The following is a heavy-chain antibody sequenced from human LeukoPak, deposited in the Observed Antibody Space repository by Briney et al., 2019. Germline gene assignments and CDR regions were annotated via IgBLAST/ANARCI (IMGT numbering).Heavy chain of an antibody. J-gene: IGHJ4*02. Sequence: SETLSLTCTVSGGSISSGSYYWSWIRQPAGKGLEWIGHIYTSGSTNYNPSLKSRVTMSVDTSKNQFSLRLSSVTAADTAIYYCAGTQGSGWLWGQGTLVTVSS. D-gene: IGHD6-19*01. CDR3: AGTQGSGWL. CDR2: IYTSGST. V-gene: IGHV4-61*09. CDR1: GGSISSGSYY.